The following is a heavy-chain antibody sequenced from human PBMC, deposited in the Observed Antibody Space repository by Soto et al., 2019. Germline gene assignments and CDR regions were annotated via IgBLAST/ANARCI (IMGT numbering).Heavy chain of an antibody. Sequence: ASVKVSCKASGYTFTNYDITWVRQAAGQGLEWVGWVSPNSGYTAYAQKFVGRVTMTRNTPLRTAYMELSSLTSGDTAVYYCARRYSYGWHDHWGQGSLVTVSS. V-gene: IGHV1-8*01. CDR1: GYTFTNYD. CDR3: ARRYSYGWHDH. J-gene: IGHJ4*02. D-gene: IGHD5-18*01. CDR2: VSPNSGYT.